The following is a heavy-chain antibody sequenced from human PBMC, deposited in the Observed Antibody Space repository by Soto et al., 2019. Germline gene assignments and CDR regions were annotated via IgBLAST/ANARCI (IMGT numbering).Heavy chain of an antibody. J-gene: IGHJ6*01. D-gene: IGHD3-3*01. CDR1: GFTVSSNY. V-gene: IGHV3-53*01. CDR2: IYSGGST. Sequence: PGESLRLSCAASGFTVSSNYMSWVRQAPGKGLEWVSVIYSGGSTYYADSVKGRFTISRDNSKNTLYLQMNSLRAEDTAVYYCARDGGYXFWSGSATYYYYYGMDVWGQGTTVTVSS. CDR3: ARDGGYXFWSGSATYYYYYGMDV.